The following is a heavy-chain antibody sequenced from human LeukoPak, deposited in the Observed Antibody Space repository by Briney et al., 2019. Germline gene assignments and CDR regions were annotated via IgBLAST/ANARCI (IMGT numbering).Heavy chain of an antibody. CDR1: GGTFSSYA. J-gene: IGHJ3*02. CDR2: IIPILGIA. Sequence: ASGKVSCKASGGTFSSYAISWVRQAPGQGLEWMGRIIPILGIANYAQKFQGRVTITADKSTSTAYMELSSLRSEDTAVYYCARGYGPDAFDIWGQGTMVTVSS. CDR3: ARGYGPDAFDI. D-gene: IGHD3-10*01. V-gene: IGHV1-69*04.